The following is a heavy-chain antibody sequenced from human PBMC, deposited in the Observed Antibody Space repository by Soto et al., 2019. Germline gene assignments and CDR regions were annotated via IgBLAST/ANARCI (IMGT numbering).Heavy chain of an antibody. J-gene: IGHJ4*02. CDR1: GGSFSGYY. D-gene: IGHD6-13*01. CDR3: ARGGSSWYEFDY. Sequence: QVQLQQWGAGLLKPSETLSLTCAVYGGSFSGYYWSWIRQPPGKGLGWIGEINHSGSTNYNPSLTSRVTISVDTSKNQFSLKLGSVTAADTAVYYCARGGSSWYEFDYWGQGTLVTVSS. CDR2: INHSGST. V-gene: IGHV4-34*01.